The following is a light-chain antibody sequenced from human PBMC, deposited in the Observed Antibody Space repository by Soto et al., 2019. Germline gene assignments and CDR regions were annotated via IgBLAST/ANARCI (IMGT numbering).Light chain of an antibody. Sequence: DIQMTQSPSSLSASVGDRFTITCRASQSISSYLNWYQQKPGKAPKLLIYAASSLQSGVPSRFSGSGSGTDFTLTISSLQPEDFATYYCQQSYSTHPFGQGTRLEIK. V-gene: IGKV1-39*01. J-gene: IGKJ5*01. CDR3: QQSYSTHP. CDR1: QSISSY. CDR2: AAS.